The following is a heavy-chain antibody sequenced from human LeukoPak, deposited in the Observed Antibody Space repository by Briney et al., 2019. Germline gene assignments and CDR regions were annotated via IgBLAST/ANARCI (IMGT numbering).Heavy chain of an antibody. CDR3: ARGEAYSSSSIGHFDY. D-gene: IGHD6-6*01. J-gene: IGHJ4*02. V-gene: IGHV1-69*13. CDR2: ITPIFGTA. CDR1: GGTFSSYA. Sequence: SVKVSCKASGGTFSSYAISWVRQAPGQGLEWMGGITPIFGTANYAQKFQGRVTITADESTSTAYMELSSLRSEDTAVYYCARGEAYSSSSIGHFDYWGQGTLVTVSS.